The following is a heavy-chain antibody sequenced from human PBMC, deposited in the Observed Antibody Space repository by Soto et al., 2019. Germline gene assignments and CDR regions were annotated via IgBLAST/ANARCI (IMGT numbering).Heavy chain of an antibody. CDR1: GFSLSNARMG. Sequence: QVTLKESGPVLVNPTETLTLTCTVSGFSLSNARMGVSWIRQPPGKALEWLAHIFSNDEKSYSTSLKSRLTISKDTSKSQVVLTMTNMDPVDTATYYCARMVHYDPSQFDYWGQGTLVTVSS. D-gene: IGHD3-3*01. V-gene: IGHV2-26*01. J-gene: IGHJ4*02. CDR2: IFSNDEK. CDR3: ARMVHYDPSQFDY.